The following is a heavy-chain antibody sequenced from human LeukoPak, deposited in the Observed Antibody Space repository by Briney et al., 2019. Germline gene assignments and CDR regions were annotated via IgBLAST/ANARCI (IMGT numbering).Heavy chain of an antibody. CDR3: VRDGDTSGYTN. CDR1: GFAFGGYA. CDR2: ISGGSEDT. J-gene: IGHJ4*02. V-gene: IGHV3-23*01. D-gene: IGHD3-22*01. Sequence: PGGSLRLSCTASGFAFGGYAMSWVRQAPGKGLEWVSSISGGSEDTYYAGSVKGRFTISRDNSKSTLYLQMNSLRAEDTAVYSCVRDGDTSGYTNWGQGTLVTVSS.